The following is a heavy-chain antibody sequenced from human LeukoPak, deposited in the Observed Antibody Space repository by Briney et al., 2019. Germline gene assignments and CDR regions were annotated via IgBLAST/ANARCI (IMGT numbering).Heavy chain of an antibody. D-gene: IGHD1-26*01. J-gene: IGHJ6*02. Sequence: GGSLRLSCATSGFTFGSYGMTWVRQAAGKGLEWVSVISASGTSTYYADSVKFRFTISRDNAKNSLYLQMNSLRAEDTALYHCARFSGPDQYYGMDVWGQGTTVTVSS. V-gene: IGHV3-23*01. CDR3: ARFSGPDQYYGMDV. CDR2: ISASGTST. CDR1: GFTFGSYG.